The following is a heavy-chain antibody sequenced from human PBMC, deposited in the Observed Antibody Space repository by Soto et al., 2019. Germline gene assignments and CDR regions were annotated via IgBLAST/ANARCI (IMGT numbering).Heavy chain of an antibody. V-gene: IGHV3-72*01. D-gene: IGHD6-6*01. CDR1: GFTLSDHY. Sequence: EVQLVESGGDLVQPGGSLRLSCAASGFTLSDHYMDWVRQAPGKGLEWVARTKNRSQRYTIEYAASVKGRFTISRDDSKISLFLQMNSLKSDDTAVYYCTCWIVARCSWGQGTLVTVAS. CDR3: TCWIVARCS. J-gene: IGHJ4*02. CDR2: TKNRSQRYTI.